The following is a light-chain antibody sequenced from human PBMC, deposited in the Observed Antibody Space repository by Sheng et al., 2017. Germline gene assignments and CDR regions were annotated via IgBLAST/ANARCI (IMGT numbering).Light chain of an antibody. V-gene: IGLV2-11*01. CDR1: SSNVDTFNY. J-gene: IGLJ3*02. CDR2: DVT. Sequence: QSALTQPRSVSGSPGQSVTISCTGSSSNVDTFNYVSWYQQHPGEAPKLMIYDVTKRPSGVPDRFSGSKSANTASLTISGLQADDEADYYCCSSGSLFGGGTKLTVL. CDR3: CSSGSL.